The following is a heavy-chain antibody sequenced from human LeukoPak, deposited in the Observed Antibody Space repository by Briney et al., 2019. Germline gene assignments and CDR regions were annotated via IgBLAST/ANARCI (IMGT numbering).Heavy chain of an antibody. V-gene: IGHV3-33*08. CDR2: IWYDGSNK. CDR1: GFTFSSYG. CDR3: ARDQGGSYQPFDP. Sequence: QPGGSLRLSCAASGFTFSSYGMHWVRQAPGKGLEWVAVIWYDGSNKYYADSVKGRFAISRDNSKNTLYLQMNSLRAEDTAVYYCARDQGGSYQPFDPWGQGTLVTVSS. D-gene: IGHD1-26*01. J-gene: IGHJ5*02.